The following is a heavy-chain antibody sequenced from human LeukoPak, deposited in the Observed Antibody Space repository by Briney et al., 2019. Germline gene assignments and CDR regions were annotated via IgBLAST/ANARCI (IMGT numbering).Heavy chain of an antibody. CDR3: ARVALNFGPVVAAGAFDI. V-gene: IGHV4-61*02. Sequence: SETLSLTCTVSGGSISSGSYYWSWIRQPAGKGLEWIGRIYTSGSTNYNPSLKSRVTISVDTSKNQFSLKLSSVTAADTAVYYCARVALNFGPVVAAGAFDIWGQGTMVTVSS. CDR2: IYTSGST. D-gene: IGHD6-13*01. J-gene: IGHJ3*02. CDR1: GGSISSGSYY.